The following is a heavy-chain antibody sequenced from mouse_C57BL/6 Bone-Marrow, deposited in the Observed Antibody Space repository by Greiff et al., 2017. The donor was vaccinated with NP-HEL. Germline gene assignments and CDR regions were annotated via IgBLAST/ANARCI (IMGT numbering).Heavy chain of an antibody. J-gene: IGHJ2*01. D-gene: IGHD1-1*01. Sequence: VQLQQPGAELVMPGASVKLSCKASGYTFTSYWMHWVKQRPGQGLEWIGEIDPSDSYTNYNQKFKGKSTLTVDKSSSTAYMQLSSLTSEDSAVYYCAKSPYYYGSSYDSFDYWGQGTTLTVSS. CDR1: GYTFTSYW. CDR3: AKSPYYYGSSYDSFDY. CDR2: IDPSDSYT. V-gene: IGHV1-69*01.